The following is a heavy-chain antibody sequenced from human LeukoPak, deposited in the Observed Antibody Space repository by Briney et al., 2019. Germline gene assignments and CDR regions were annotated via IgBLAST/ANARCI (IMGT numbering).Heavy chain of an antibody. CDR2: ISGSGANT. J-gene: IGHJ4*02. CDR1: GFTFTNSA. D-gene: IGHD6-13*01. V-gene: IGHV3-23*01. Sequence: GGSLRLSCAASGFTFTNSAVNWVRPAPGKGLEWVSAISGSGANTYYADSVKGRFTLSRDNSKNTLYLQMNSLRAEDTALYYCAKDRGSSSCLDYWGQGTLVTVSS. CDR3: AKDRGSSSCLDY.